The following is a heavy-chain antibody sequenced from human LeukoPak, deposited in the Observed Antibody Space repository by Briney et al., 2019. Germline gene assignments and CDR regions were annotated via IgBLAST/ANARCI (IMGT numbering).Heavy chain of an antibody. CDR2: VYYIGTT. V-gene: IGHV4-61*08. Sequence: SESLSLTCTVSRGSVSSPDSYWSWIRQPPGKGLEWIGNVYYIGTTTYNSSLKSRVPISVDTSKNQFPLEVTSVTAADTAVYYCAKNTSSTPWFDPWAQGTLVTVSS. J-gene: IGHJ5*02. CDR3: AKNTSSTPWFDP. CDR1: RGSVSSPDSY. D-gene: IGHD2-2*01.